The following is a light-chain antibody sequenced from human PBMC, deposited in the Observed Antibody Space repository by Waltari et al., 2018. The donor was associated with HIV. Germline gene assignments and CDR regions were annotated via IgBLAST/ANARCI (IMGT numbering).Light chain of an antibody. CDR2: KAS. CDR3: QQYNTYSRT. CDR1: QSISNW. V-gene: IGKV1-5*03. J-gene: IGKJ1*01. Sequence: DIQMTQSPSTLSVSVGDRVTITCRASQSISNWLAWYQQKPGKAPKLLIYKASNLESGVPSRFSGSGSGTEFTLSISSLQPDDCATYYCQQYNTYSRTFGQGTKVEVK.